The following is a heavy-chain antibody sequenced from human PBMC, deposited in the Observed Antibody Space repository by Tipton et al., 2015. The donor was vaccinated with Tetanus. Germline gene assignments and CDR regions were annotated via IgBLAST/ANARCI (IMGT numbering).Heavy chain of an antibody. J-gene: IGHJ5*02. CDR2: IYYSGST. CDR3: ARDGWGLTNWFDH. Sequence: GLVKPSETLSLTCTVSGGSISSSSYYWGWIRQPPGKGLEWIESIYYSGSTYYNPSLKSRVTISVDTSKNQFSLKLSSVTAADTAVYYCARDGWGLTNWFDHWGQGTLVTVSS. D-gene: IGHD7-27*01. CDR1: GGSISSSSYY. V-gene: IGHV4-39*02.